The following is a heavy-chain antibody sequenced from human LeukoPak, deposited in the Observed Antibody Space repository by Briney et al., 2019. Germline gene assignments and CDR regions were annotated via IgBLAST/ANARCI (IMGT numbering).Heavy chain of an antibody. CDR3: ARYDGWVRGGSFDP. D-gene: IGHD3-10*01. CDR2: THNTGST. V-gene: IGHV4-59*01. J-gene: IGHJ5*02. Sequence: PSETLSLTCTVSGGSISSYHWSWIRQPPGKGLEWVGSTHNTGSTKYNPSLNSRVTISVDTSRNQFSLKLSSVTAADTAVYYCARYDGWVRGGSFDPWGQGTLVTVSS. CDR1: GGSISSYH.